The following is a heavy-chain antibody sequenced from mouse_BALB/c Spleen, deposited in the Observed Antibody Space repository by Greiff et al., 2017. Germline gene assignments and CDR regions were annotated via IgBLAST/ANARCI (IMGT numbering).Heavy chain of an antibody. Sequence: LVKTGASVKISCKASGYSFTGYYMHWVKQSHGKSLEWIGYISCYNGATSYNQKFKGKATFTVDTSSSTAYMQFNSLTSEDSAVYYCAREEITTDGPGCLDYWGQGTAVTVSS. V-gene: IGHV1S34*01. CDR2: ISCYNGAT. D-gene: IGHD2-4*01. J-gene: IGHJ4*01. CDR3: AREEITTDGPGCLDY. CDR1: GYSFTGYY.